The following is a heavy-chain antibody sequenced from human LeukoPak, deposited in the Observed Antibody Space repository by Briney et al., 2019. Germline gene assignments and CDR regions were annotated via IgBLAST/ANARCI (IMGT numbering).Heavy chain of an antibody. CDR2: IKQDGSEK. CDR1: GFTFSSYW. Sequence: GGSLRLSCAASGFTFSSYWMNWVRQAPGKGLEWVANIKQDGSEKYYVGSVKGRFTISRDNAKDSLYPQMNSLRAEDTAVYYCGRSMDVWGQGTTVTVSS. V-gene: IGHV3-7*03. J-gene: IGHJ6*02. CDR3: GRSMDV.